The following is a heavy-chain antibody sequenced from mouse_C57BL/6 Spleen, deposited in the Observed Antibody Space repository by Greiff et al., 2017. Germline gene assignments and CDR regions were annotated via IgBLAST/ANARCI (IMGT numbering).Heavy chain of an antibody. V-gene: IGHV1-80*01. CDR2: IYPGDGDT. CDR3: ARRGPMDY. J-gene: IGHJ4*01. CDR1: GYAFSSYW. Sequence: QVQLKESGAELVKPGASVKISCKASGYAFSSYWLNWVKQRPGKGLEWIGQIYPGDGDTNYNGKFKGKATLTADKSSSTAYMQLSSLTSEDSAVYFCARRGPMDYWGQGTSVTVSS. D-gene: IGHD3-3*01.